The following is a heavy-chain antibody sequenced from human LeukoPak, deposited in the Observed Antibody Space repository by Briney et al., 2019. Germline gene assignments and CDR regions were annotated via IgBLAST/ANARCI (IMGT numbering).Heavy chain of an antibody. CDR2: IWSDGSKT. CDR3: AKESGGASKFDN. CDR1: GFTFSVHG. Sequence: PGGSLRLSCAASGFTFSVHGMHWVRQAPGKGLEWVAFIWSDGSKTYYADSVKGRFTISRDNSRNRLYLEMNSLRAEDTAVYYCAKESGGASKFDNWGQGTLVAVSS. J-gene: IGHJ4*02. D-gene: IGHD1-26*01. V-gene: IGHV3-33*03.